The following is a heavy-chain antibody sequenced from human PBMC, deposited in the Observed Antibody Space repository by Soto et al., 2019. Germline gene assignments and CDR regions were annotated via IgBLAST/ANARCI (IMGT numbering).Heavy chain of an antibody. J-gene: IGHJ3*02. V-gene: IGHV5-51*01. CDR2: IYPGDSDT. Sequence: PXESLKISCKGSGFSFTTYWIGWVRQMPGRGLEWMGIIYPGDSDTTYSPSFQGQVTISADKSISTAYLQWTSLKASDTAMYYCARPISGRYQDDAFDIWGQGTMVTVSS. CDR1: GFSFTTYW. D-gene: IGHD1-26*01. CDR3: ARPISGRYQDDAFDI.